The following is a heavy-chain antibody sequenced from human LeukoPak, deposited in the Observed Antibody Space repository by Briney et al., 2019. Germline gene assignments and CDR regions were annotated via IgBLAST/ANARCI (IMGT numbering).Heavy chain of an antibody. CDR1: GFTFSSSE. J-gene: IGHJ3*02. CDR2: ISSSGRTI. Sequence: GGSLRLSCAASGFTFSSSEMNWVRQAPGKGLEWVSYISSSGRTIYYADSVKGRFTTSRDNAKNSLYLQMNRLRAEDTAVYYCARDMGYYYDSSDAFDIWGQGTMVTVSS. D-gene: IGHD3-22*01. V-gene: IGHV3-48*03. CDR3: ARDMGYYYDSSDAFDI.